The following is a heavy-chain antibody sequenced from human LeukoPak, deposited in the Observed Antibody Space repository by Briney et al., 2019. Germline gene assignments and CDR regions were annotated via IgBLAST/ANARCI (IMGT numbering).Heavy chain of an antibody. CDR1: GGSISSINW. J-gene: IGHJ5*02. CDR2: IYHSGST. V-gene: IGHV4-4*02. Sequence: PSESLSLTCAVSGGSISSINWWCWVRQPPGKGLGWIGEIYHSGSTNYNPSLKSRVTISLDKSKKQFSLKLNSVTAADTAIYYCGRRGSYSSSSRYWFDPWGQGTLVTVSS. CDR3: GRRGSYSSSSRYWFDP. D-gene: IGHD6-6*01.